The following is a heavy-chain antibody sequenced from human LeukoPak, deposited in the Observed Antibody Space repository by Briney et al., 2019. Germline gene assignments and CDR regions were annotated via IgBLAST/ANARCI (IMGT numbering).Heavy chain of an antibody. CDR2: ISAYNGNT. Sequence: PVASVKVSCKASGYTFTSYGISWVRQAPGQGLEWMGWISAYNGNTNYAQKLQGRVTMTTDTSTSTAYMELRSLRSDDTAVYYCARPFYGSGSRGRFDPWGQGTLVTVPS. V-gene: IGHV1-18*01. D-gene: IGHD3-10*01. CDR1: GYTFTSYG. CDR3: ARPFYGSGSRGRFDP. J-gene: IGHJ5*02.